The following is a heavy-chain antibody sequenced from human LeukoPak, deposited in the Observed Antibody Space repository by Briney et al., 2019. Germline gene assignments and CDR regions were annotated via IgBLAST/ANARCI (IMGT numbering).Heavy chain of an antibody. CDR3: ARAYKDRSLAGKKEFFQH. CDR2: ISWNSGSI. D-gene: IGHD6-19*01. V-gene: IGHV3-9*01. J-gene: IGHJ1*01. CDR1: GFTFDDYA. Sequence: GGSLRLSCAASGFTFDDYAMHWVRQAPGKGLEWVSGISWNSGSIGYADSVKGRFTISRDNANNFLYLQMNSLRAEDTALYYCARAYKDRSLAGKKEFFQHWGQGTLVTVSS.